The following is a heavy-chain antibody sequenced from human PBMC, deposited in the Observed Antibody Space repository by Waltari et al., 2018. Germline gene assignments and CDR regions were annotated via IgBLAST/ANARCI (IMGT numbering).Heavy chain of an antibody. D-gene: IGHD5-18*01. V-gene: IGHV1-69*12. J-gene: IGHJ6*02. CDR3: ARARSPITAMVPNYYYYGMDV. CDR2: SIPIFGTA. Sequence: QVQLVQSGAEVKKPGSSVKVSCKASGGPFSSHAISWVRQASAQGHEGMGGSIPIFGTANYAQKFQGRVTITADESTSTAYMELSSLRSEDTAVYYCARARSPITAMVPNYYYYGMDVWGQGTTVTVSS. CDR1: GGPFSSHA.